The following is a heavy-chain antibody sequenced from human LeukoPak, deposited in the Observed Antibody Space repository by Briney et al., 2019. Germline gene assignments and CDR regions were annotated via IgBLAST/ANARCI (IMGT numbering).Heavy chain of an antibody. CDR1: GGSISSSSYY. Sequence: SETLSLTCTVSGGSISSSSYYWGWIRQPPGKGLEWIGSIYYSGSTYYNPSLKSRVTISVDTSKNQFSLKLSSMTAADTAVYYCARHLYDSSGYYSPQNYYYYYYMDVWGKGTTVTVSS. CDR2: IYYSGST. D-gene: IGHD3-22*01. J-gene: IGHJ6*03. V-gene: IGHV4-39*01. CDR3: ARHLYDSSGYYSPQNYYYYYYMDV.